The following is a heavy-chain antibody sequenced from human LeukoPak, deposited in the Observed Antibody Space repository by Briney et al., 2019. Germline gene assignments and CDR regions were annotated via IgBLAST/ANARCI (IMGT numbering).Heavy chain of an antibody. J-gene: IGHJ6*02. CDR3: AREASTTVAYYGMDV. V-gene: IGHV4-39*07. CDR1: GGSISSSSYY. Sequence: PSETLSLTCTVSGGSISSSSYYWGWIRQPPGKGLEWIGSIYYSGSTYYNPSLKSRVTISVDTSKNQFSLKLSSVTAADTAVYYCAREASTTVAYYGMDVWGQGTTVTVSS. D-gene: IGHD4-23*01. CDR2: IYYSGST.